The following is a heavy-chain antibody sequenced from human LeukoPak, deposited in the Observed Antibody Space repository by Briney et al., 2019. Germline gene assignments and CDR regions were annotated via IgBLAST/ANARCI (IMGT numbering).Heavy chain of an antibody. V-gene: IGHV4-4*02. CDR2: IYHIGST. J-gene: IGHJ3*02. D-gene: IGHD6-13*01. CDR1: GGSTSSSTW. CDR3: ASLAAAGTVDAFDI. Sequence: SETLSLTCAVSGGSTSSSTWWSGVRQPPGKGLEWIGEIYHIGSTNYNPSLKSRVTISVDKSTNQFSLKLSSVTAADTAVYYCASLAAAGTVDAFDIWGQGTMVTVSS.